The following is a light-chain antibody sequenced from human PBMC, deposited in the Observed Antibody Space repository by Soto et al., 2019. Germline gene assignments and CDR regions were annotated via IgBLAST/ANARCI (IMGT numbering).Light chain of an antibody. CDR3: ATWDSSLSAWV. V-gene: IGLV1-51*01. Sequence: QSVLTQPPSVSSAPGQRVTISCSGSSSNIGNSYVSWYQQVPRTAPKLLIYDNDKRPSGIPDRFSGSKSGTSATLGITGLQTGDEADYYCATWDSSLSAWVFGGGTKVTVL. J-gene: IGLJ2*01. CDR2: DND. CDR1: SSNIGNSY.